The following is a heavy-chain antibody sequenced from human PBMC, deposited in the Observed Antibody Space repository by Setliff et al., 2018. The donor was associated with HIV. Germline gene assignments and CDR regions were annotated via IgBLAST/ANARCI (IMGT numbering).Heavy chain of an antibody. CDR3: AGESSIAVAEYFQH. CDR2: ISGSGGST. J-gene: IGHJ1*01. V-gene: IGHV3-23*01. CDR1: GFSFRSYA. Sequence: PGESLKISCAASGFSFRSYAVSWVRQAPGKGLEWVSAISGSGGSTYYADSVKGRFTISRDNSKNTLYLQMNSLRAEDTAVYYCAGESSIAVAEYFQHWGQGTLVTVSS. D-gene: IGHD6-19*01.